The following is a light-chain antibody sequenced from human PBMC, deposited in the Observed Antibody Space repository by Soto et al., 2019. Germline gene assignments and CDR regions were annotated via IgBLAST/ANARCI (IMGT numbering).Light chain of an antibody. CDR2: DNN. CDR3: DSWDNSLSVVL. Sequence: QSVLTQPPSVSAASGQRVTISCSGSSSNIGNNYVSWYQQLPGTAPKLLIYDNNKRPSGIPDRFSGSTSGTSATLAIAGLQTGDEADYYCDSWDNSLSVVLFGGGTKVTVL. CDR1: SSNIGNNY. J-gene: IGLJ2*01. V-gene: IGLV1-51*01.